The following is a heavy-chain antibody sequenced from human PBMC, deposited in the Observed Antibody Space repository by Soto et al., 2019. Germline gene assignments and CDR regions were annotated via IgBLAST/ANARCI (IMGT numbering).Heavy chain of an antibody. J-gene: IGHJ5*02. D-gene: IGHD3-10*01. Sequence: ASVKVSCKASGYTFTDYGFVWVRQAPGQGLEYMGWISTYNENSNYAQKFQGRVTLTTDTSTTTAYMELRGLRSDDTAMYFCARVLRGVVNWFDPWGPGTLVTVPQ. CDR3: ARVLRGVVNWFDP. CDR2: ISTYNENS. V-gene: IGHV1-18*04. CDR1: GYTFTDYG.